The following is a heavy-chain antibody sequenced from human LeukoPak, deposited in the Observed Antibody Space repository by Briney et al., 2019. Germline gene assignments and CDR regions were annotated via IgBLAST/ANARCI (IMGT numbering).Heavy chain of an antibody. CDR1: GGSISSYY. D-gene: IGHD3-10*01. CDR2: IYYSGST. V-gene: IGHV4-59*01. J-gene: IGHJ3*02. CDR3: ARESITMVRGVRTDAFDI. Sequence: SETLSLTCTVSGGSISSYYWRWIRQPPGKGLEWIGYIYYSGSTNYNPSLKSRVTISVDTSKNQFSLKLSSVTAADTAVYYCARESITMVRGVRTDAFDIWGQGTMVTVSS.